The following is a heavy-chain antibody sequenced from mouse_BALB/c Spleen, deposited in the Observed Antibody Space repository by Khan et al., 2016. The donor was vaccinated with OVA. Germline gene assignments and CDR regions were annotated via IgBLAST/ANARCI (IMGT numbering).Heavy chain of an antibody. D-gene: IGHD1-2*01. CDR3: ARTARIKY. J-gene: IGHJ2*01. Sequence: EVQLQVLGPGLVKPSQSLSLTCTVTGYSITSGYGWNWIRQFPGNKLEWMGYISYSGSTNYNPSLKSRISITRDTSKNQFFLQLNSVTTEDTATYYCARTARIKYWGQGTTLTVSS. V-gene: IGHV3-2*02. CDR1: GYSITSGYG. CDR2: ISYSGST.